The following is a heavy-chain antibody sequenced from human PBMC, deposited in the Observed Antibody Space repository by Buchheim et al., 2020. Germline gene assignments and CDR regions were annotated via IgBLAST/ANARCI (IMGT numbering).Heavy chain of an antibody. CDR1: GGSISSGDYY. CDR2: IYYSGST. V-gene: IGHV4-30-4*01. D-gene: IGHD3-22*01. Sequence: QVQLQESGPGLVKPSQTLSLTCTVSGGSISSGDYYWSWIRRPPGKGLEWIGCIYYSGSTYYNPSLKSRVTISVDTSKNQFSLKLSSVTAADTAVYYCAREREMDYYDSSGYPYAFDIWGQGT. J-gene: IGHJ3*02. CDR3: AREREMDYYDSSGYPYAFDI.